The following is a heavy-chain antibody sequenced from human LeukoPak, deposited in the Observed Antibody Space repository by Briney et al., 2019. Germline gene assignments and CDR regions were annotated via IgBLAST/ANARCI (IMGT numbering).Heavy chain of an antibody. V-gene: IGHV1-2*02. CDR2: INPNSGGT. CDR1: GYTFTGYY. Sequence: ASVKVSCKASGYTFTGYYMHWVRQAPRQGLEWMGWINPNSGGTNYAQKFQGRVTMTRDTSISTAYMELSRLRSDDTAVYYCARASDYYDSSGYYDYWGQGTLVTVSS. CDR3: ARASDYYDSSGYYDY. J-gene: IGHJ4*02. D-gene: IGHD3-22*01.